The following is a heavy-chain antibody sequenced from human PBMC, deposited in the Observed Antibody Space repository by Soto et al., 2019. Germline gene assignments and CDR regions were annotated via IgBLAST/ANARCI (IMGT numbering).Heavy chain of an antibody. CDR2: ISGSGGST. CDR3: AKDQGYYYGSGSYVGFDY. CDR1: GFTFSSYA. Sequence: VQLLESGGGLVQPGGSLRLSCAASGFTFSSYAMSWVRQAPGKGLEWVSAISGSGGSTYYADSVKGRFTISRDNSKNTLYLQMNSLRAEDTAVYYCAKDQGYYYGSGSYVGFDYWGQGTLVTVSS. J-gene: IGHJ4*02. D-gene: IGHD3-10*01. V-gene: IGHV3-23*01.